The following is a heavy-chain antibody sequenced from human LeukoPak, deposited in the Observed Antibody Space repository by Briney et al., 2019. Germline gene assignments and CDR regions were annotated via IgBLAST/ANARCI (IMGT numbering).Heavy chain of an antibody. V-gene: IGHV1-24*01. J-gene: IGHJ5*02. Sequence: ASVKVSCKVSGYTLTELSMHWVRQAPGKGLEWMGGFDPEDGETIYAQKFQGRVTMTEDTSTDTAYMELSSLRSEDTAVYYCATAHCSSTSCYLEDWFDPWGQGTLVTVSS. CDR2: FDPEDGET. CDR3: ATAHCSSTSCYLEDWFDP. CDR1: GYTLTELS. D-gene: IGHD2-2*01.